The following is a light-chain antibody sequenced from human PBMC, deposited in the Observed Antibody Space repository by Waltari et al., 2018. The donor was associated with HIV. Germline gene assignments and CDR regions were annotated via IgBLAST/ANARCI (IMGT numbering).Light chain of an antibody. CDR1: QTVSNN. J-gene: IGKJ1*01. CDR2: GAS. CDR3: QQYNKWPRT. Sequence: EIVMTQSPATLSMSPGERATLSCRASQTVSNNLAWYQQRPAQAPRLLIYGASTRATGIPARFSGSGSGTEFTLTISSLQSEDFAIYYCQQYNKWPRTFGQGTKVEIK. V-gene: IGKV3-15*01.